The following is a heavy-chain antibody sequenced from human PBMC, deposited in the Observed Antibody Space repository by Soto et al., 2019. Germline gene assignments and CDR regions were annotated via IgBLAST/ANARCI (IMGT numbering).Heavy chain of an antibody. CDR1: GASVIKDY. CDR3: GRQVGATGSYSYAV. D-gene: IGHD1-26*01. CDR2: VYDSGST. J-gene: IGHJ3*01. Sequence: SEALSLTCTVTGASVIKDYWNWIRQPPGKGLEWIGFVYDSGSTSYNSSLKSRLTISVDTSKNQFSLKLSSVTAADTAVYYCGRQVGATGSYSYAVWGQGTMVT. V-gene: IGHV4-59*02.